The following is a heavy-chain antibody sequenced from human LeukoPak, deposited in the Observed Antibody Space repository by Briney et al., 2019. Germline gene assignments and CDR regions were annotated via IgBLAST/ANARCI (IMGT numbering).Heavy chain of an antibody. CDR2: IVVGSGNT. CDR1: GFTFTSSA. J-gene: IGHJ4*02. V-gene: IGHV1-58*02. CDR3: AAHARGMWYFDY. D-gene: IGHD1-26*01. Sequence: ASVKVSCKASGFTFTSSAMQWVRQARGQRLEWIGWIVVGSGNTNYAQKFQERVTITRDMSTSTAYMELSSLRSEDTAVYYCAAHARGMWYFDYWGQGTLVTVSS.